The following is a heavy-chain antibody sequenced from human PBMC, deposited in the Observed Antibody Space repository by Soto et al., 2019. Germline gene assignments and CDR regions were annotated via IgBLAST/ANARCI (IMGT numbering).Heavy chain of an antibody. D-gene: IGHD3-3*01. Sequence: QVPLVQSGAEVKKPGASVKVSCKASGYTFTSYGISWVRQAPGQGLEWMGWISAYNGNTNYAQKLQGRVTMTTDTSTSTAYMELRSLRSDDTAVYYCARALSVLRLLEWLLPHYFDYWGQGTLVTVSS. J-gene: IGHJ4*02. CDR3: ARALSVLRLLEWLLPHYFDY. CDR1: GYTFTSYG. CDR2: ISAYNGNT. V-gene: IGHV1-18*01.